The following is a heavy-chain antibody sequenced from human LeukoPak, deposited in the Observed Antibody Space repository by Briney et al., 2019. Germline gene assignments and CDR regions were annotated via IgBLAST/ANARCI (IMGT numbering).Heavy chain of an antibody. CDR3: ARDTMVRGVITFEY. V-gene: IGHV3-48*04. CDR2: ISSSGSTI. J-gene: IGHJ4*02. D-gene: IGHD3-10*01. Sequence: GGSLRLSCAASGFTFSSYSMNWVRQAPGKGLEWVSSISSSGSTIYYADSVKGRFTISRDNAKNSLYLQMNSLRAEDTAVYYCARDTMVRGVITFEYWGQGTLVTVSS. CDR1: GFTFSSYS.